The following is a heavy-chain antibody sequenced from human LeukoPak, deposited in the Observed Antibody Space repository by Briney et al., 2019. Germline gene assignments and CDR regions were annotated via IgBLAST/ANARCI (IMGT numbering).Heavy chain of an antibody. CDR1: GFTFSNAW. CDR2: IRSKTDGGTT. Sequence: SGGSLRLSCAASGFTFSNAWMSWVRQAPGKGLEWVGRIRSKTDGGTTDYAAPVKGRFTISRDDSKNTLYLQMSSLKTEDTAVYYCTKSLDCSRTTCDSWRQGTLVTVSS. V-gene: IGHV3-15*01. CDR3: TKSLDCSRTTCDS. D-gene: IGHD2-2*01. J-gene: IGHJ5*01.